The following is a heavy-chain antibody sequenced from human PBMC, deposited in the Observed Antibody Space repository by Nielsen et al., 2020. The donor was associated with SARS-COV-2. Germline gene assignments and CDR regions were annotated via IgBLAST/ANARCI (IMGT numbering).Heavy chain of an antibody. CDR2: FDPEDGET. CDR1: GYTLTELS. Sequence: ASVKVSCKVSGYTLTELSMHWVRQAPGKGLEWMGGFDPEDGETIYAQKFQGRVTMTEDTSTDTAYMELCSLRSEDTAVYYCATDPSSGYYPNWFDPWGQGTLVTVSS. V-gene: IGHV1-24*01. CDR3: ATDPSSGYYPNWFDP. D-gene: IGHD3-22*01. J-gene: IGHJ5*02.